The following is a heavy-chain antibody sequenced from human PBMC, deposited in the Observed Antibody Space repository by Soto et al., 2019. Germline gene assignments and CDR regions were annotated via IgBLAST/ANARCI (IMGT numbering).Heavy chain of an antibody. CDR2: INHSGST. V-gene: IGHV4-34*01. D-gene: IGHD2-15*01. CDR1: GGSFSGYY. J-gene: IGHJ4*02. CDR3: ARDKIIGLFDY. Sequence: QVQLQQWGAGLLKPSESLSLTCAVYGGSFSGYYWTWIRQPPGTGLEWMGEINHSGSTNYNPSLKSRVTISVDTSKHPFSLKLTSVTAADTAVYYCARDKIIGLFDYWGQGTLVTVSS.